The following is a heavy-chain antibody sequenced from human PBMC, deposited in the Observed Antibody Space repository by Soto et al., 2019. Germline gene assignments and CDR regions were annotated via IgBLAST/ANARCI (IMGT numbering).Heavy chain of an antibody. J-gene: IGHJ5*02. CDR1: GFTFSSYS. CDR3: ARDAPRCSGGSCFDL. V-gene: IGHV3-48*02. Sequence: EVQLVESGGGLVQPGGSLRLSCAASGFTFSSYSMNWVRQAPGNGLEWVSYINSGSTTIYYADSVKGRFTISRDNAKNSLYLQMNSLRDEDTAVYYCARDAPRCSGGSCFDLWGQGTLVTASS. D-gene: IGHD2-15*01. CDR2: INSGSTTI.